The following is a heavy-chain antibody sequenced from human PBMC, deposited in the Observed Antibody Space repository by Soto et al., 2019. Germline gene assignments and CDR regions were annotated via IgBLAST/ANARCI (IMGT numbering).Heavy chain of an antibody. CDR1: GITFKKYS. CDR2: ISGSSSTI. V-gene: IGHV3-48*02. J-gene: IGHJ5*02. Sequence: EVQLVESGGGLVQPGGSLRLSCAASGITFKKYSMNWVRQAPGKGLEWVSYISGSSSTINYADSVRGRFTISRDNAKNSLYLQMNSLRDEDTAVYYCLRDKRTYDCWSGHYDPPNWIDPWGQGTLVTVSS. D-gene: IGHD3-3*01. CDR3: LRDKRTYDCWSGHYDPPNWIDP.